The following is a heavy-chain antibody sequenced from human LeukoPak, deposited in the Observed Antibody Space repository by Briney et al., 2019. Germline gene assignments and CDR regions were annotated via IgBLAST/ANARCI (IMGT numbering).Heavy chain of an antibody. CDR3: ATTLTVTTGFY. Sequence: PGGSLRLSCAASGFTFSSYEMNWVRQAPGKGLEWVAHIKEDGSENYYVDSVKGRFTISRDNAKNSLYLQMNSLRAEDTAVYFCATTLTVTTGFYWGQGTLVTVSS. CDR1: GFTFSSYE. CDR2: IKEDGSEN. J-gene: IGHJ4*02. D-gene: IGHD4-17*01. V-gene: IGHV3-7*01.